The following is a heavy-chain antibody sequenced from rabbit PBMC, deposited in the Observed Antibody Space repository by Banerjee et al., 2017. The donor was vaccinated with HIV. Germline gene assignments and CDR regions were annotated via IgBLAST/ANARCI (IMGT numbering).Heavy chain of an antibody. Sequence: QQQLEESGGGLVKPGGTLTLTCKASGIDFTGYYYMCWVRQAPGKGLELTACIATNSGNRWYATWAKGRFTISKTSWTTVTLQMTSLTASDTATYFCARDLAGVIGWNFDLWGQGTLVTVS. D-gene: IGHD4-1*01. V-gene: IGHV1S43*01. J-gene: IGHJ4*01. CDR1: GIDFTGYYY. CDR3: ARDLAGVIGWNFDL. CDR2: IATNSGNR.